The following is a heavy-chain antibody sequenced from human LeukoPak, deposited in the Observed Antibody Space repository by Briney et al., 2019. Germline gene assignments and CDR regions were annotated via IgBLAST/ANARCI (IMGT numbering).Heavy chain of an antibody. D-gene: IGHD1-26*01. V-gene: IGHV3-23*01. CDR3: TKDSGSYYGGY. CDR1: GFTFSSYA. CDR2: ISGGGGST. J-gene: IGHJ4*02. Sequence: PGGSLRLSCAAPGFTFSSYAMSWVRQAPGKGLEWVSAISGGGGSTYYADSVKGRFTISRDNSKNTLYLQIHSLRAEDKAVYYCTKDSGSYYGGYWSQGTLVTVSS.